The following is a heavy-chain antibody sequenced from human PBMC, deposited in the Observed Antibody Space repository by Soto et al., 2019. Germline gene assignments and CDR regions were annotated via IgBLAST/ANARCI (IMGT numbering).Heavy chain of an antibody. CDR3: ARGLSGNNFGGFDY. V-gene: IGHV3-23*01. CDR1: GFTFTNFA. D-gene: IGHD3-16*01. J-gene: IGHJ4*02. Sequence: EVQLLESGGALAQPGGSLTVSCAASGFTFTNFAMSWVRQAAGRGLEWVSSIRTSGDNTHYAGSVRGRFTISRDNFKNTLYLQMDSLRADDTAVYYCARGLSGNNFGGFDYWGQGIRVTVSS. CDR2: IRTSGDNT.